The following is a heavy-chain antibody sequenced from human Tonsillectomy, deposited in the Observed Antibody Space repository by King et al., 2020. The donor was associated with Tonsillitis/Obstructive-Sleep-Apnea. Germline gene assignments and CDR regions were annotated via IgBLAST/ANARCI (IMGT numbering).Heavy chain of an antibody. CDR3: ARDLDYYDSSGSSYYYYMDV. CDR1: GFTFSSYA. D-gene: IGHD3-22*01. CDR2: ISSNGGST. Sequence: VQLVESGGGLVQPGGSLRLSCAASGFTFSSYAMHWVRQATGKGLEYVSAISSNGGSTYYANSVKGRFTISRDNSKNTLYLQMGSLRAEDMAVYYCARDLDYYDSSGSSYYYYMDVWGKGTTVTVSS. J-gene: IGHJ6*03. V-gene: IGHV3-64*01.